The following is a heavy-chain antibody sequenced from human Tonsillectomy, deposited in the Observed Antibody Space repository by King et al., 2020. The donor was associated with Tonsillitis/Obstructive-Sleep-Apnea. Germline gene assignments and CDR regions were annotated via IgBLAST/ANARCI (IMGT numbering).Heavy chain of an antibody. CDR2: INHSGDT. CDR1: GGSFSGSY. CDR3: AREEILLVPVVMGGGFDH. Sequence: VQLQQWSAGLSKTSETLSLTCAVYGGSFSGSYWSWIRQPPGKGLEWIGEINHSGDTNYNPSLKSRVTISIDTSKNQFSLKLTSATAADTAVYYCAREEILLVPVVMGGGFDHWGQGTLVTVSS. J-gene: IGHJ4*02. D-gene: IGHD2-8*01. V-gene: IGHV4-34*01.